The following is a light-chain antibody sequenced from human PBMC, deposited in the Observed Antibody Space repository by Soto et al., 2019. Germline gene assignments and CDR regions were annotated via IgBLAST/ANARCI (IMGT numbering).Light chain of an antibody. Sequence: EIVMTQSPGTLSVSPGERATLSCRASQSVSGNLAWYQQKPGQAPRLLIYGASTRATVIPARFSGSGFGTEFTLTISSLQSEDFAVYFCQQYNNWPPSTFGQGTRLEIK. CDR2: GAS. J-gene: IGKJ5*01. CDR3: QQYNNWPPST. CDR1: QSVSGN. V-gene: IGKV3-15*01.